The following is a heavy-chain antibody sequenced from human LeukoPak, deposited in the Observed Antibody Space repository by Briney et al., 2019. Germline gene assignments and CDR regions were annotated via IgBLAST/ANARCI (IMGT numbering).Heavy chain of an antibody. J-gene: IGHJ6*03. Sequence: SQTLSLTCTVSGYSISSGYYWVWIRQSPGKGLEWIGSVFHTVITYYNPSLTSRLSISVDTSKDQFSLKLSSVTAADTAVYYCARHGERRYYYYMDVWGKGTTVTVSS. V-gene: IGHV4-38-2*02. D-gene: IGHD1-26*01. CDR2: VFHTVIT. CDR1: GYSISSGYY. CDR3: ARHGERRYYYYMDV.